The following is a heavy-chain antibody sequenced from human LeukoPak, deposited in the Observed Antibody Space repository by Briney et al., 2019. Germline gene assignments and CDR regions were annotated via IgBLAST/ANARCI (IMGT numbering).Heavy chain of an antibody. J-gene: IGHJ4*02. V-gene: IGHV3-21*01. CDR1: GFTFSSYW. Sequence: GGSLRLSCAASGFTFSSYWMSWVRQAPGKGLEWVSSISGSSSYIYYADSVKGRFTISRHNAKNSLYLQMNSLRAEDTAVYYCARDQGRYCSGGSCSLFDNWGQGTLVTVSS. D-gene: IGHD2-15*01. CDR3: ARDQGRYCSGGSCSLFDN. CDR2: ISGSSSYI.